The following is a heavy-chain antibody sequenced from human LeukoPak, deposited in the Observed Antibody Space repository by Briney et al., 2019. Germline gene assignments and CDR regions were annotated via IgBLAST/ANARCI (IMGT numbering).Heavy chain of an antibody. CDR3: ARGPYDGSGRQFVY. CDR2: IYYRGGT. D-gene: IGHD3-10*01. J-gene: IGHJ4*02. CDR1: GVIPSSYS. V-gene: IGHV4-59*01. Sequence: PSETLSLTCTVSGVIPSSYSRSWVRQPPGKGLEWVGGIYYRGGTTDNPSLESRGTTSVGTYRNQFSLKLSSVTAADTAVYYCARGPYDGSGRQFVYCGERALVTVSS.